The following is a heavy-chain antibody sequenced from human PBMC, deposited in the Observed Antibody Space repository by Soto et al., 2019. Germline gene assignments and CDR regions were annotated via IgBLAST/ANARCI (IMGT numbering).Heavy chain of an antibody. Sequence: QVQLQESGPGLVKPSQTLSLTCTVSGGSISSGDYYWSWLRQPPGKGLEWIGYIYYSGSTYYNPSLKSRVTRSVDTSKNQFSLKRSSVTAADTAVYYCARALGGYYGSGSNWFDPWGQGTLVTVSS. CDR3: ARALGGYYGSGSNWFDP. CDR2: IYYSGST. V-gene: IGHV4-30-4*01. D-gene: IGHD3-10*01. CDR1: GGSISSGDYY. J-gene: IGHJ5*02.